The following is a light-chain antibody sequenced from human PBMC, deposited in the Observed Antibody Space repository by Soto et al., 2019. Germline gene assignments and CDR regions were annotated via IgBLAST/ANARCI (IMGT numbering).Light chain of an antibody. J-gene: IGLJ1*01. CDR3: CLYIGATTYV. V-gene: IGLV2-23*01. CDR2: EGH. Sequence: QCAPAHPASVCWSPGHSITISCTGTSGFVGSFSLVSWYQQHPGKAPKVMISEGHRRPSGVPDRFSGSTSVNSASLTISGLQADDEADYYCCLYIGATTYVFGTGTKVTVL. CDR1: SGFVGSFSL.